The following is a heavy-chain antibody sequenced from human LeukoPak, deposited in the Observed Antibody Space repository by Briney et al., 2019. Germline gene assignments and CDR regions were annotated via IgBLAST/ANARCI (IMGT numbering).Heavy chain of an antibody. D-gene: IGHD6-19*01. CDR1: GGSISNYY. V-gene: IGHV4-4*07. Sequence: SETLCLTCTVSGGSISNYYWSWIRQPAGKGLEWIGRIYTSGSTNYNPSLKSRVTMSVDTSKNQFSLKLSSVTAADTAVYFCARDSGWAYFFDYWGQGTLVTVSS. CDR3: ARDSGWAYFFDY. J-gene: IGHJ4*02. CDR2: IYTSGST.